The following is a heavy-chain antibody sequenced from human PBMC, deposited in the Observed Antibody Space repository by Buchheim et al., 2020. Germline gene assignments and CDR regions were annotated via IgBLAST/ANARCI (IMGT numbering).Heavy chain of an antibody. Sequence: QVQLVESGGGVVQPGRSLRLSCTASGFTFSSYGMQWVRQAPGKGLEWLAIISYDGSNKYYGDSVKGRFTISSDNSKNTLFLQMNSLKADDTAVYYCAKDGVVGASYYMDVWGKGT. V-gene: IGHV3-30*18. CDR3: AKDGVVGASYYMDV. D-gene: IGHD2-15*01. CDR2: ISYDGSNK. J-gene: IGHJ6*03. CDR1: GFTFSSYG.